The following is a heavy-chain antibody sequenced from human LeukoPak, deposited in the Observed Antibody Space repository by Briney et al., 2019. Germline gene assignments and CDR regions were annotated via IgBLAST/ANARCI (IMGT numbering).Heavy chain of an antibody. CDR1: GYTFTGYY. CDR3: ARDHVLISFDGSGSYDY. CDR2: INPNSGGT. D-gene: IGHD3-10*01. V-gene: IGHV1-2*02. Sequence: GASVKVSCKASGYTFTGYYMHWVRQAPGQGLECMGCINPNSGGTNYAQKFQGRVTMTRDTSISTAYMELSRLRSDDTAVYYCARDHVLISFDGSGSYDYWGQGTLVTVSS. J-gene: IGHJ4*02.